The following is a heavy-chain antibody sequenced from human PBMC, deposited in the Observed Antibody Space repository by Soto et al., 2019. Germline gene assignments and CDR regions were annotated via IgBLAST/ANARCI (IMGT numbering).Heavy chain of an antibody. D-gene: IGHD4-17*01. J-gene: IGHJ4*02. Sequence: EVQLLESGGGLVQPGGSLRLSCAASGFTFSSYAMSWVRQAPGKGLEWVSAISWNSGSIGYADSVKGRFTISRDNAKNSRYLQMNSLRAEDSALYYCAKDHMTTVTTNTFDYWGQGTLVTVSS. CDR1: GFTFSSYA. CDR2: ISWNSGSI. V-gene: IGHV3-9*01. CDR3: AKDHMTTVTTNTFDY.